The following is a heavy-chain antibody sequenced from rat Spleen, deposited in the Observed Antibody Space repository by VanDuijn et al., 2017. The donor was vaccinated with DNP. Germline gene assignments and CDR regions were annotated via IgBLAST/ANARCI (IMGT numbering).Heavy chain of an antibody. CDR2: INYSGTT. Sequence: EVQFQESGPGLVKSSQSLSLTCSVTGYSITSNYWAWIRKFPGNKMEWMGYINYSGTTAYNPSLRSRISITRDTSKNQFFLQLNSVTTEDTATYYCARSQLVTGMMDAWGQGASVTVSS. CDR1: GYSITSNY. J-gene: IGHJ4*01. D-gene: IGHD5-1*01. V-gene: IGHV3-1*01. CDR3: ARSQLVTGMMDA.